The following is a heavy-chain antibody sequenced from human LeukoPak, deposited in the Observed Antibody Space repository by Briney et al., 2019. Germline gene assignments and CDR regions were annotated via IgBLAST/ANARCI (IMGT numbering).Heavy chain of an antibody. CDR1: GYTFTSYY. D-gene: IGHD2-2*01. CDR2: INPSGGST. J-gene: IGHJ3*02. V-gene: IGHV1-46*01. Sequence: ASVKVSCKASGYTFTSYYMHWVRQAPGQGLEWMGIINPSGGSTSYAQNFQGRVTMTRDTSTSTVYMELSSLRSEDTAVYYCARDSSSRAFDIWGQGTMVTVSS. CDR3: ARDSSSRAFDI.